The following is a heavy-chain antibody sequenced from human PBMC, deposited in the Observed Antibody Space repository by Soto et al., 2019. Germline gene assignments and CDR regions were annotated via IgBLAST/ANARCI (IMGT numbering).Heavy chain of an antibody. CDR3: ARVYMVRGTIIRYFAY. CDR2: IYHSGST. V-gene: IGHV4-4*02. Sequence: SETLSLTCAVSGGFISSSNWWCWVRQPPGKGLEWIGKIYHSGSTNYNPSLKSRVTISVDKSKNQFSLKLSSVTAADTAVYYCARVYMVRGTIIRYFAYWGQGSLVTVSS. CDR1: GGFISSSNW. D-gene: IGHD3-10*01. J-gene: IGHJ4*02.